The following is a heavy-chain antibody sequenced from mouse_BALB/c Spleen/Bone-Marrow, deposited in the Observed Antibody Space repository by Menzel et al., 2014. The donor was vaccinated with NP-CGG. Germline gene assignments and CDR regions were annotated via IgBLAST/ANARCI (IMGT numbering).Heavy chain of an antibody. Sequence: QVTLKESGAELVRTGSSVKISCKTSGYAFSFYWMNWVKQRPGQGLEWIGQIYPGDGDTNYNGKFKGKATLTADTSSGTAYMQLSSLTSEDSAVYLCARAGLSTDYWGQGTSLTVSS. CDR2: IYPGDGDT. J-gene: IGHJ2*02. V-gene: IGHV1-80*01. CDR3: ARAGLSTDY. D-gene: IGHD1-1*01. CDR1: GYAFSFYW.